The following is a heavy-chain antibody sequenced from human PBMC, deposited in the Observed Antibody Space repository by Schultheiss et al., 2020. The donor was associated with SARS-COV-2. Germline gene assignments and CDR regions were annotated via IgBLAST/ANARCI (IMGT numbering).Heavy chain of an antibody. Sequence: SETLSLTCTVSGASVSSGTYHWSWIRQPPGKRMEWIGSMHYSGGTNYNPSLKSRVTISVDTSMNQFSLKLTSVTAADTAVYYCARGRSGHGYAYYYGMDVWSQGTTVTVSS. CDR2: MHYSGGT. J-gene: IGHJ6*02. D-gene: IGHD5-12*01. V-gene: IGHV4-61*01. CDR1: GASVSSGTYH. CDR3: ARGRSGHGYAYYYGMDV.